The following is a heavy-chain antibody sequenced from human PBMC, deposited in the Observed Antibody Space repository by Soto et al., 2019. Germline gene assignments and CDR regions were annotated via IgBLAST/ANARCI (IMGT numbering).Heavy chain of an antibody. V-gene: IGHV4-31*03. CDR3: ARGESDVTIFGVVMVWFDP. D-gene: IGHD3-3*01. CDR1: GGSISSGGYY. Sequence: SETLSLTCTVSGGSISSGGYYWSWIRQHPGKGLEWIGYSYYSGSTYYNPSLKSRVTISVDTSKNQCSLKLSSVTAADTAVYYCARGESDVTIFGVVMVWFDPWGQGTLVTVSS. CDR2: SYYSGST. J-gene: IGHJ5*02.